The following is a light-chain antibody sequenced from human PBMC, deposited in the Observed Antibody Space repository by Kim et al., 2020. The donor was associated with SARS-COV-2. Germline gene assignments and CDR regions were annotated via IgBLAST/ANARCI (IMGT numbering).Light chain of an antibody. CDR2: QDS. Sequence: SYELTQPPSVSVSPGQTASITCSGDKLGDKYACWYQQKPGQSPVLVIYQDSKRPSGTPARFSVSNSGNTATLTISGTQAMDEADYYCQACDSSTYVVFGG. V-gene: IGLV3-1*01. CDR3: QACDSSTYVV. J-gene: IGLJ2*01. CDR1: KLGDKY.